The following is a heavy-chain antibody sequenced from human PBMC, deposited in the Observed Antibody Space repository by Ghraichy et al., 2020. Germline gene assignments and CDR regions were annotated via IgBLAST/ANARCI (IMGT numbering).Heavy chain of an antibody. J-gene: IGHJ4*02. CDR2: ISYDGSNK. V-gene: IGHV3-30*18. D-gene: IGHD1-26*01. CDR1: GFTFSSYG. Sequence: GESLRLSCAASGFTFSSYGMHWVRQAPGKGLEWVAVISYDGSNKYYADSVKGRFTISRDNSKNTLYLQMNSLRAEDTAVYYCAKDGGSYYGNYFDYWGQGTLVTVSS. CDR3: AKDGGSYYGNYFDY.